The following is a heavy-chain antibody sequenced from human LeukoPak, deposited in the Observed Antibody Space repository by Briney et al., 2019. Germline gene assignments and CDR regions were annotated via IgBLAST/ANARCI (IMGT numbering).Heavy chain of an antibody. D-gene: IGHD2-15*01. CDR2: IYYSGST. CDR3: ARDRYSDGSAYRWFDP. V-gene: IGHV4-59*01. CDR1: GGSISSNY. J-gene: IGHJ5*02. Sequence: SETLSLTCTVSGGSISSNYWSWIRQPPGKGLEWIGYIYYSGSTNYNPSLKSRVTISVDTSKNQFSLKLSSVTAEDTAVYYCARDRYSDGSAYRWFDPWGQGTLVTVSS.